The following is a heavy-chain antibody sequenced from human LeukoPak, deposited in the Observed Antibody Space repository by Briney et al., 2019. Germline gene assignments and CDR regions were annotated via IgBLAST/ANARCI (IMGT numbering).Heavy chain of an antibody. CDR3: TRDPRLADY. J-gene: IGHJ4*02. V-gene: IGHV3-21*04. CDR1: GFTFSSCS. CDR2: ISSSSSYT. Sequence: GGSLRLSCAASGFTFSSCSMNWVRQAPGKGLEWVSSISSSSSYTYYADSVKGRFTISRDNAKRSLYLQMNSLRAEDTAVYYCTRDPRLADYWGQGTLVTVSS.